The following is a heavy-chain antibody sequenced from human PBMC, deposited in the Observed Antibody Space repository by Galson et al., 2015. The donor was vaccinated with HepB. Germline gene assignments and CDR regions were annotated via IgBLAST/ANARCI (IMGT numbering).Heavy chain of an antibody. J-gene: IGHJ6*03. CDR3: GREAGIVATISDPDYYYYYIDV. CDR1: GFTFSNYN. Sequence: SLRLSCAASGFTFSNYNMNWVRQAPGKGLEWVPSLSSSSSYIYYADSVKGRFTISRDDAKNTLYLHMISLRAEDTAVYYCGREAGIVATISDPDYYYYYIDVWGKGTTVTVSS. V-gene: IGHV3-21*06. D-gene: IGHD5-12*01. CDR2: LSSSSSYI.